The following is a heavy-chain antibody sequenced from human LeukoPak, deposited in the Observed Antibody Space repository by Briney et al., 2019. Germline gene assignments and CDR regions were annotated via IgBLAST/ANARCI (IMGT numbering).Heavy chain of an antibody. CDR2: MYYSGST. CDR1: GGSIGSSTYY. Sequence: SDTLSLTCTVSGGSIGSSTYYWGWIRQPPGKGLEWIGSMYYSGSTYYNPSLKSRGTISVDTSKNQFSLKLSSVTAADTAVYYCARGKDGYNLDYWGQGTLVTVSS. J-gene: IGHJ4*02. CDR3: ARGKDGYNLDY. D-gene: IGHD5-24*01. V-gene: IGHV4-39*01.